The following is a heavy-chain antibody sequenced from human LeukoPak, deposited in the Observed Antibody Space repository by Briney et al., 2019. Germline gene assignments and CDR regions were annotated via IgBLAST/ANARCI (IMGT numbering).Heavy chain of an antibody. Sequence: GASVKVSCKASGYTFISYYMHWVRQAPGQGLEWMGIINPSGGNTSYAQKFQDRVTMTRDMSTSTVHVELNSLRSEDTAVYYCARGGNEVVADAEYFQHWGQGTLVTVSS. D-gene: IGHD3-22*01. J-gene: IGHJ1*01. V-gene: IGHV1-46*01. CDR3: ARGGNEVVADAEYFQH. CDR1: GYTFISYY. CDR2: INPSGGNT.